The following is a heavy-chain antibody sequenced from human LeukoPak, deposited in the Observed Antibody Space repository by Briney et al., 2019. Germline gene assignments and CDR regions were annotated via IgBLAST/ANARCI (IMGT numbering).Heavy chain of an antibody. CDR3: ATPYDSSERNY. J-gene: IGHJ4*02. V-gene: IGHV3-7*01. Sequence: PGGSLRLSCAASGFTFSSYWMSWVRQAPGKGLEWVANIKQDGSEKYYVDSVKGRFTISRDNAKNSLYLQMSSLRAEDTAVYYCATPYDSSERNYWGQGTLVTVSS. CDR1: GFTFSSYW. D-gene: IGHD3-22*01. CDR2: IKQDGSEK.